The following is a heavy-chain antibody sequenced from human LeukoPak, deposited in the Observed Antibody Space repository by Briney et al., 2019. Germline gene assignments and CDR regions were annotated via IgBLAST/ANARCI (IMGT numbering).Heavy chain of an antibody. CDR2: ISGSGGST. CDR3: ARDRSAYGVITIFDY. CDR1: GFTFSSYA. V-gene: IGHV3-23*01. Sequence: PGGSLRLSCGASGFTFSSYAMSWVRQAPGKGLEWVSVISGSGGSTYYADSVRGRFTISRDNAKNSLYLQMNSLRAEDTAVYYCARDRSAYGVITIFDYWGQGTLVTVSS. J-gene: IGHJ4*02. D-gene: IGHD2-21*01.